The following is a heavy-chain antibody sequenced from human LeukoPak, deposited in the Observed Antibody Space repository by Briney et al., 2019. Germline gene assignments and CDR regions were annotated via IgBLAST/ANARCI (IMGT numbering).Heavy chain of an antibody. V-gene: IGHV1-18*04. CDR3: ARGEPSYYYDSSGYYLILDV. CDR1: GYTFTSYY. CDR2: ISAYNDNT. J-gene: IGHJ6*04. D-gene: IGHD3-22*01. Sequence: ASVKVSCKASGYTFTSYYMHWVRQAPGQGLEWMGWISAYNDNTNYAQKLQGRVTMTTDTSTSTAYMELRSLRSDDTAVYYCARGEPSYYYDSSGYYLILDVWGKGTTVTISS.